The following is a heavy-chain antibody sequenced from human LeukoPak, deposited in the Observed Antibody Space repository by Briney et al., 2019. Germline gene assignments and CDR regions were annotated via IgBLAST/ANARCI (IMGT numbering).Heavy chain of an antibody. CDR2: ISASGTST. Sequence: GGSLRLSCAASGFTFSSYGMSWVRQAPRKGLQWVSAISASGTSTYYEDSVKGRFNISRDNSKNTLYLQMNSLRAEDTAVYYCAKSSIFYDSSGYYVGEKYYFDYWGQGTLVTISS. CDR1: GFTFSSYG. J-gene: IGHJ4*02. CDR3: AKSSIFYDSSGYYVGEKYYFDY. V-gene: IGHV3-23*01. D-gene: IGHD3-22*01.